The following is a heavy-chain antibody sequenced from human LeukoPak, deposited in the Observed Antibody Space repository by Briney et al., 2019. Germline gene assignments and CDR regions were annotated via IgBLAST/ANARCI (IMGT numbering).Heavy chain of an antibody. J-gene: IGHJ4*02. CDR1: GFTFYTYA. CDR2: ISGSGDNT. D-gene: IGHD6-13*01. V-gene: IGHV3-23*01. CDR3: AKQVGYSSSSPFDY. Sequence: PGGSLRLSCAASGFTFYTYAMTWVRQAPGKGLEWVSSISGSGDNTYYADSVKGRFTVSRDNSKNTLYLQMNSLRAEDTAVYYCAKQVGYSSSSPFDYWGQGTLVTVSS.